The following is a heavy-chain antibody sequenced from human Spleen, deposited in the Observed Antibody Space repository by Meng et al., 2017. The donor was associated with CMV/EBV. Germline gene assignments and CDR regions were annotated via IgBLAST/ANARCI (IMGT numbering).Heavy chain of an antibody. V-gene: IGHV1-18*04. CDR2: ISAYNGNT. Sequence: YPVDSDGISLVRQAPGQGLEWMGWISAYNGNTNYAQKLQGRVTMTTDTSTSTAYMELRSLRSDDTAVYYCARDAYCSGGSCYSNWFDPWGQGTLVTVSS. CDR3: ARDAYCSGGSCYSNWFDP. D-gene: IGHD2-15*01. J-gene: IGHJ5*02. CDR1: YPVDSDG.